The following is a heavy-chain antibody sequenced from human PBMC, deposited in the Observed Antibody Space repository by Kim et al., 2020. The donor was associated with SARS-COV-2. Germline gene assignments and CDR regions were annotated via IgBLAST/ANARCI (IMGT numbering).Heavy chain of an antibody. V-gene: IGHV3-33*01. Sequence: GGSLRLSCAASGFTFSSYGMRWVRQAPGKGLEWVAVIWYDGSNKYYADSVKGRFTISRDNSKNTLYLQMNSLRAEDTAVYYCARDHSSSWSGEGDYWGQGALVTVSS. CDR2: IWYDGSNK. CDR1: GFTFSSYG. J-gene: IGHJ4*02. CDR3: ARDHSSSWSGEGDY. D-gene: IGHD6-13*01.